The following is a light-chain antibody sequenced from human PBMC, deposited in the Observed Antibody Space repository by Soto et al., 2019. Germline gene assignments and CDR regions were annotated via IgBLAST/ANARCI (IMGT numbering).Light chain of an antibody. V-gene: IGKV3-15*01. CDR2: GAS. CDR1: QSVSSN. CDR3: QHYNNWPPWT. Sequence: EIVMTQSPATLSVSPGERATLSCKASQSVSSNLAWYQQKPGQAPRLLIYGASTRATGVPTRFSGSGSGTDFPLPISSLQSEDFAVYYCQHYNNWPPWTFGQGTKVEIK. J-gene: IGKJ1*01.